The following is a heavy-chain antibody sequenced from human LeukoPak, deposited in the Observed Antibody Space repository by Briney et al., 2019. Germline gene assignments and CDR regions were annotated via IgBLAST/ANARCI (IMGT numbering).Heavy chain of an antibody. V-gene: IGHV3-30*07. CDR3: ARDPITMVRGVPTNWFDP. J-gene: IGHJ5*02. Sequence: SVKGRFTISRDNSKNTPYLQMNSLRAEDTAVYYCARDPITMVRGVPTNWFDPSGQGTLVTVFS. D-gene: IGHD3-10*01.